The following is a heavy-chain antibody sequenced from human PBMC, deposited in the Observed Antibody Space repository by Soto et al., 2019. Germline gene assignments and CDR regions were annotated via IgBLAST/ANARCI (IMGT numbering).Heavy chain of an antibody. V-gene: IGHV4-59*01. Sequence: SETLSLTCSVSRGSISSYYWSWVRQPPGKGLEWIGSIHRTGSTKYNPSLESRVTISVDTSQNQLSLRLSSVTAADTAVYYCARESAGSGKNNWFDPWGQGILVTVSS. J-gene: IGHJ5*02. CDR3: ARESAGSGKNNWFDP. CDR2: IHRTGST. D-gene: IGHD3-10*01. CDR1: RGSISSYY.